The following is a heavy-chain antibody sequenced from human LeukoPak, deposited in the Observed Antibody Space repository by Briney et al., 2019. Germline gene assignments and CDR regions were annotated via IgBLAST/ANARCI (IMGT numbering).Heavy chain of an antibody. J-gene: IGHJ6*02. V-gene: IGHV1-2*02. CDR1: GYTFTGYY. CDR2: INPNSGGT. Sequence: APVKVSCKASGYTFTGYYMHWVRQAPGQGLEWMGWINPNSGGTNYAQKFQGRVTMTRDTSISTAYMELSRLRSDDTAVYYCARDVVVVPAATHDYYYGMDVWGQGTTVTVSS. CDR3: ARDVVVVPAATHDYYYGMDV. D-gene: IGHD2-2*01.